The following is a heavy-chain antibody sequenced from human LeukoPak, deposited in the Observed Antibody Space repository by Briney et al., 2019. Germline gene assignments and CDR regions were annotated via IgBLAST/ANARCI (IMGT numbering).Heavy chain of an antibody. CDR2: VASDGTND. J-gene: IGHJ6*03. CDR3: ARDPISPGYYYHYMDV. Sequence: GGSLRLSCAASGFTFSTYAMYWVRQAPGKGLEWVAVVASDGTNDFYAESVNGRFTISRDNSRNTLYLQMTSLRGDDTALYYCARDPISPGYYYHYMDVWGKGTTVIVSS. V-gene: IGHV3-30*04. CDR1: GFTFSTYA.